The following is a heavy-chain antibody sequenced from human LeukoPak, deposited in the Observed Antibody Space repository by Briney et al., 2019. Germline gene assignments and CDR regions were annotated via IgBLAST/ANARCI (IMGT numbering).Heavy chain of an antibody. V-gene: IGHV1-69*13. J-gene: IGHJ4*02. CDR3: ARDRGGIYDYVWGSYRTPLDY. CDR1: GGTFSSYA. CDR2: IIPIFGTA. D-gene: IGHD3-16*02. Sequence: RASVKVSCTASGGTFSSYAISWVRQAPGQGLEWMGGIIPIFGTANYAQKFQGRVTITADESTSTAYMELSSLRSEDTAVYYCARDRGGIYDYVWGSYRTPLDYWGQGTLVTVSS.